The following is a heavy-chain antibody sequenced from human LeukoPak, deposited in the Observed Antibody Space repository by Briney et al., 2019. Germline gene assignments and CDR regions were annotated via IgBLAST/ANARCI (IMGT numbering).Heavy chain of an antibody. CDR3: ARRGLTYDILTGYYKAGFDY. CDR1: GGSISSSSYY. D-gene: IGHD3-9*01. J-gene: IGHJ4*02. Sequence: PSETLSLTCTVSGGSISSSSYYWGWIRQPPGKGLEWIGSIYYSGSTYYNPSLKSRVTISVDTSKIQFSLKLSSVTAADTAVYYCARRGLTYDILTGYYKAGFDYWGQGTLVTVSS. CDR2: IYYSGST. V-gene: IGHV4-39*01.